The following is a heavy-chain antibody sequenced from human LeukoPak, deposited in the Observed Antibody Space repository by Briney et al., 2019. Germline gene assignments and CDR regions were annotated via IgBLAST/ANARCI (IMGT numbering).Heavy chain of an antibody. D-gene: IGHD6-19*01. Sequence: GASVKVSCKASGYTFTSYGISWVRQAPGQGLEWMGWISAYNGNTNYAQKPQGRVTMTTDTSTSTAYMELRSLRSDDTAVYYCARAHSSGSDRRYFQHWGQGTLVTVSS. CDR1: GYTFTSYG. CDR2: ISAYNGNT. V-gene: IGHV1-18*01. J-gene: IGHJ1*01. CDR3: ARAHSSGSDRRYFQH.